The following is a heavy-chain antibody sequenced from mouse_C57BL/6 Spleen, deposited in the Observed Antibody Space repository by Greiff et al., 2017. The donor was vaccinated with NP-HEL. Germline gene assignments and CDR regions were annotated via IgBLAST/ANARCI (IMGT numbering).Heavy chain of an antibody. CDR2: SRNKANDYTT. V-gene: IGHV7-1*01. J-gene: IGHJ2*01. CDR1: GFTFSDFY. CDR3: ARDAGGYFDY. Sequence: EVMLVDSGGGLVQSGRSLRLSCATSGFTFSDFYMEWVRQAPGKGLEWIAASRNKANDYTTEYSASVKGRFIVSRDTSQSILYLQMNALRAEDTAIYYCARDAGGYFDYWGQGTTLTVSS.